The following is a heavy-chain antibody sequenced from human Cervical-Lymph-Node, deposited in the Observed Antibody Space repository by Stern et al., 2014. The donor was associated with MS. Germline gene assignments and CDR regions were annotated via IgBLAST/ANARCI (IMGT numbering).Heavy chain of an antibody. D-gene: IGHD1-26*01. Sequence: VQLVESGGGVVQPGGSLRLSCAWSGSTFRNYGMHWVRQAPGKGLEWVAVIWYDGSGKFYLDSVKGRFTISRDNSKSTLYLQMNSLRVEDTAVYYCVRGVGGNGRGWFDPWGQGTLVTVSS. V-gene: IGHV3-33*01. CDR3: VRGVGGNGRGWFDP. J-gene: IGHJ5*02. CDR2: IWYDGSGK. CDR1: GSTFRNYG.